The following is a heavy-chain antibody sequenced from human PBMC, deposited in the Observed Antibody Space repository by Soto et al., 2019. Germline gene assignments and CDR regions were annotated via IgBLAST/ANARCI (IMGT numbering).Heavy chain of an antibody. D-gene: IGHD4-17*01. CDR3: ARDSVTTVTTRSVEY. CDR2: ISSSSSTI. J-gene: IGHJ4*02. V-gene: IGHV3-48*02. CDR1: GFTFKNYS. Sequence: EEQLVESGGGLVQPGGSLRLSCVASGFTFKNYSMNWVRQAPGKGLVWVSYISSSSSTIYYTDSVKGRFTISRDNAKNSLDLQMNSLRDEDTAVYYCARDSVTTVTTRSVEYWGPGTLVTVSS.